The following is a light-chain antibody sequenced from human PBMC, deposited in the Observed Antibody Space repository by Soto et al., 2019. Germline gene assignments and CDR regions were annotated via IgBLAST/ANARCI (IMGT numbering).Light chain of an antibody. J-gene: IGKJ1*01. CDR2: GAS. CDR3: QQANSFPPLT. CDR1: QAINSW. Sequence: DIQMTQSPSSVSASVGDTVTLTCRASQAINSWIAWYQQKPGKGPKLLIFGASILHSGVPSRFSGSGSGTDFTLTISNLQPEDLATYYCQQANSFPPLTFGQGTKVEIK. V-gene: IGKV1-12*01.